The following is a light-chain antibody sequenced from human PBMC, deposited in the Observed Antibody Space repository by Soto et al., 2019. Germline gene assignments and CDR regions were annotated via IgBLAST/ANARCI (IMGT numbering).Light chain of an antibody. CDR1: SSDVGSYNL. Sequence: QSALTQPASVSGSPGQSITISCTGTSSDVGSYNLVSWYQQHPGKAPKLMIYEGSTRPSGVSNRFSGSKSGNTASLTISGLQAEDEADYYCCSYAGSSTPVVFGGGNKITVL. CDR3: CSYAGSSTPVV. CDR2: EGS. J-gene: IGLJ2*01. V-gene: IGLV2-23*01.